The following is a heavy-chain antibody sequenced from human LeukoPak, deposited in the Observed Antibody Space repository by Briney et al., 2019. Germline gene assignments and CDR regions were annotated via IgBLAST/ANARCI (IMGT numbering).Heavy chain of an antibody. J-gene: IGHJ4*02. D-gene: IGHD3-22*01. CDR2: INPNSGGT. Sequence: ASVKVSCKASGYTFTGYYMHWVRQAPGQGLEWMGWINPNSGGTNYAQKFQGRVTMTRDTSISTAYMELSRLRSDDTAVYYCAVEADYYDSSGYAHLDYWGQGTLVTASS. V-gene: IGHV1-2*02. CDR1: GYTFTGYY. CDR3: AVEADYYDSSGYAHLDY.